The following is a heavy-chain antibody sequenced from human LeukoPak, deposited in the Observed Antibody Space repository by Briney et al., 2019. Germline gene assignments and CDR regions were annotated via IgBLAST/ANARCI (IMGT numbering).Heavy chain of an antibody. CDR1: GFTFDDYA. D-gene: IGHD3-22*01. V-gene: IGHV3-7*01. J-gene: IGHJ4*02. CDR3: ARDPRYSYDDSGTFDS. Sequence: GGSLRLSCAASGFTFDDYAMHWVRQAPGKGLEWLANIKQDGSETYYLDSVKGRFTVSRDNAKNSLYLQMNTLRAEDTAIYYCARDPRYSYDDSGTFDSWGQGTLVIVSS. CDR2: IKQDGSET.